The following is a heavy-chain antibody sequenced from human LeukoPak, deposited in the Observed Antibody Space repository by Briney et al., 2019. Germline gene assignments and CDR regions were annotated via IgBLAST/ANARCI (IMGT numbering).Heavy chain of an antibody. J-gene: IGHJ4*02. CDR2: IYHSGST. CDR1: GVSISSGGYS. D-gene: IGHD3-10*01. CDR3: ASLQNTMVRGVGLFDY. Sequence: SETLSLTCAVSGVSISSGGYSWSWIRQPPGKGLEWIGYIYHSGSTYYNPSLKSRVTISVDRSKNQFSLKLSSVTAADTAVYYCASLQNTMVRGVGLFDYWGQGTLVTVSS. V-gene: IGHV4-30-2*01.